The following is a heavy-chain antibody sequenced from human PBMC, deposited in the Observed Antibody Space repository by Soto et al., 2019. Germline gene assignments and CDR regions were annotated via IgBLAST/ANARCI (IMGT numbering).Heavy chain of an antibody. D-gene: IGHD1-1*01. J-gene: IGHJ4*02. V-gene: IGHV4-30-4*07. CDR2: IYYSGET. CDR1: GGSISSGGYS. CDR3: ARSSTTVTTLDY. Sequence: SETLSLTCAVSGGSISSGGYSWSWIRQPPGKGLEWIGYIYYSGETYFNPSLESRLSISTDTSKNQFSLKLRSVTAADTAVYFCARSSTTVTTLDYWGQGTLVTVSS.